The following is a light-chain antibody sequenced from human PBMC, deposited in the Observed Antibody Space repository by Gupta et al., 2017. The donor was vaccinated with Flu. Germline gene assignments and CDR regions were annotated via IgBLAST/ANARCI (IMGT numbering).Light chain of an antibody. CDR1: QSISSY. Sequence: DIQMTQSPSSLSASVGDRVTITCRASQSISSYLNWYQQKPGKAPKLLIYAASSLQGGVPSRFSGSGSGTDFTLTISRLQPEDFAAYYCQQCYSTRGTFGQGTKVEIK. J-gene: IGKJ1*01. CDR3: QQCYSTRGT. CDR2: AAS. V-gene: IGKV1-39*01.